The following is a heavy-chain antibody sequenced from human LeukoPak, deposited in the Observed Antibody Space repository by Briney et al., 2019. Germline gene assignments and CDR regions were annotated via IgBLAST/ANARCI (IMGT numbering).Heavy chain of an antibody. Sequence: RASVKVSCKASGYTFTSYYMHWVRQAPGQGLEWMGVINPSGGSTSYAQKFQGRVTMTRDTSTSTVYMELSSLRSEDTAVYYCARDRVVVAATSGMDVWGQGTTVTVSS. CDR2: INPSGGST. CDR1: GYTFTSYY. CDR3: ARDRVVVAATSGMDV. V-gene: IGHV1-46*01. D-gene: IGHD2-15*01. J-gene: IGHJ6*02.